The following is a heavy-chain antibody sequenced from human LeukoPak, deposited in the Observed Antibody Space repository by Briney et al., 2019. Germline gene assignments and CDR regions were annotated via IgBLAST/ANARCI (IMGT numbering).Heavy chain of an antibody. V-gene: IGHV4-38-2*02. J-gene: IGHJ4*02. CDR3: ARRRITMVRGVITRFDY. Sequence: SETLSLTCTVSGYSISSGYYWGWIWQPPGKGLEWIGSIYHSGSTYYNPSLKSRVTISVDTSKNQFSLKLSSVTAADTAVYYCARRRITMVRGVITRFDYWGQGTLVTVSS. CDR1: GYSISSGYY. CDR2: IYHSGST. D-gene: IGHD3-10*01.